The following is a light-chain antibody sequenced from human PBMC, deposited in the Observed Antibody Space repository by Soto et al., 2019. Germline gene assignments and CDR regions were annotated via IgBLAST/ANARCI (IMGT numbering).Light chain of an antibody. CDR1: QSVSSY. Sequence: EIVLTQSPATLSLSPGERATLSCRASQSVSSYLAWYQQKPGQAPRLLIYDASTRATGVPGRLSGSGSGTEFTLTISSLQSDDFATYYCQHYNSYSEAFGQGTKVDIK. CDR2: DAS. V-gene: IGKV3-15*01. CDR3: QHYNSYSEA. J-gene: IGKJ1*01.